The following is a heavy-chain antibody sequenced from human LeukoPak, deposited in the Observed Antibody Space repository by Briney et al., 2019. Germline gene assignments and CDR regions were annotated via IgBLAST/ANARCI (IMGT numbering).Heavy chain of an antibody. D-gene: IGHD3-10*01. Sequence: PSETLSLTCTVSGGSISSYYWSWIRQSAGKGLEWIGRIYTSGSTNYNPSLKSRVTMSVDTSKNQFSLKLSSVTAADTAVYYCARAPMVRGVITNEYYFDYWGQGTLVTVSS. V-gene: IGHV4-4*07. CDR2: IYTSGST. CDR3: ARAPMVRGVITNEYYFDY. CDR1: GGSISSYY. J-gene: IGHJ4*02.